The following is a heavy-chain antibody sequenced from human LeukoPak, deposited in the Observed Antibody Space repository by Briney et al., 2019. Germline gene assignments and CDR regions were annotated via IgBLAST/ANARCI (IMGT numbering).Heavy chain of an antibody. D-gene: IGHD3-22*01. CDR3: ARNRMSLSRKYYYDSSGYYYFDY. Sequence: SETLSFTCAVYGGSFSGYYWSWIRQPPGKGLEWIGEINHSGSTNYNPSLKGRVTISVDTSKNQFSLKLSSVTAADTAVYYCARNRMSLSRKYYYDSSGYYYFDYWGQGTLVTVSS. J-gene: IGHJ4*02. V-gene: IGHV4-34*01. CDR2: INHSGST. CDR1: GGSFSGYY.